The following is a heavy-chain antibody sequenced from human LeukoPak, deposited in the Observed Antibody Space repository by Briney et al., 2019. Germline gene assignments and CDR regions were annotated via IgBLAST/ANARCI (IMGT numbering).Heavy chain of an antibody. D-gene: IGHD1-26*01. CDR2: IIPIFGTA. CDR3: ASSSSIVGAKPDY. CDR1: GGTFSSYA. J-gene: IGHJ4*02. V-gene: IGHV1-69*13. Sequence: ASVKVSCKASGGTFSSYAISWVRQAPGQGLEWMGGIIPIFGTANYAQKIQGRVTITADESTSTAYMELSSLRSEDTAVYYCASSSSIVGAKPDYWGQGTLVTVSS.